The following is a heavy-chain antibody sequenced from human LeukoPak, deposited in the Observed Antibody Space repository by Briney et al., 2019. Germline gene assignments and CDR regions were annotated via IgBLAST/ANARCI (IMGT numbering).Heavy chain of an antibody. D-gene: IGHD6-19*01. CDR3: ASDGIAVAYEWAGFDY. CDR1: GFTLTVYD. CDR2: IYSYGST. Sequence: GRTLRLSCATTGFTLTVYDMSSVIRAPRKGLKRLSVIYSYGSTYYADSVKRRFTICRDNCKNKLFLQINSLTAEDTAVYYCASDGIAVAYEWAGFDYWGQGTLVIVS. J-gene: IGHJ4*02. V-gene: IGHV3-53*01.